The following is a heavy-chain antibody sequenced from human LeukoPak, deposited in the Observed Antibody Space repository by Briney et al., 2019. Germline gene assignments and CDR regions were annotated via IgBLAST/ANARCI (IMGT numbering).Heavy chain of an antibody. CDR2: IYYSGST. V-gene: IGHV4-59*01. J-gene: IGHJ5*02. CDR1: GGSISRYY. CDR3: AREVELGNNWFDP. Sequence: NASETLSLTCTVSGGSISRYYWSWIRQPPGKGLEWIGYIYYSGSTNYNPSLKSRVSISVDTSKNQFSLKLSSVTAADTAVYYCAREVELGNNWFDPWGQGTLVTVSS. D-gene: IGHD7-27*01.